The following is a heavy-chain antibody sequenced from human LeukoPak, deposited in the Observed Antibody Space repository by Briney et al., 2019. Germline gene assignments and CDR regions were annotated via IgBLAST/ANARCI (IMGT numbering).Heavy chain of an antibody. CDR1: GFTFSSYW. J-gene: IGHJ4*02. CDR2: INSDGSST. V-gene: IGHV3-74*01. Sequence: GGSLRLSCAASGFTFSSYWMHWVRQAPGKGLVWVSRINSDGSSTSYADSVKGRFTISRDNAKNTLYLQMNSLRAEDTAVYYCARGYCSGGSCYYFDYWGQGTLVTVSS. D-gene: IGHD2-15*01. CDR3: ARGYCSGGSCYYFDY.